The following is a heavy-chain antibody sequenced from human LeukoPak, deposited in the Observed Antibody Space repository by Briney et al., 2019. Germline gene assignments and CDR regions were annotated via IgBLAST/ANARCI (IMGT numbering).Heavy chain of an antibody. D-gene: IGHD2-2*01. V-gene: IGHV6-1*01. CDR2: TYYRSTWYN. Sequence: SQTLSLTCAISGDSVSSNSVTWNWIRQSPSRGLEWLGRTYYRSTWYNDYAVSVRGRITVNPDTSKNQFSLHLDSVTPEDTAVYYCARRLTQYDCFDPWGQGILVTVSS. J-gene: IGHJ5*02. CDR1: GDSVSSNSVT. CDR3: ARRLTQYDCFDP.